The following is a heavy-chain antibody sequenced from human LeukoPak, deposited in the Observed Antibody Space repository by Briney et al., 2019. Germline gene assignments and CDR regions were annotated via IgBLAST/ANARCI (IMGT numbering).Heavy chain of an antibody. CDR2: ISSSGSTI. Sequence: GGSLRLSCAASGFTFSDYYMSWIRQAPGKGLEWVSYISSSGSTIYYADSVKGRFTISRDNAKNSLYLQMNSLRAEDTAVYYCASPMENTAMVTVGYWGQGTLVTVSS. CDR3: ASPMENTAMVTVGY. CDR1: GFTFSDYY. D-gene: IGHD5-18*01. J-gene: IGHJ4*02. V-gene: IGHV3-11*01.